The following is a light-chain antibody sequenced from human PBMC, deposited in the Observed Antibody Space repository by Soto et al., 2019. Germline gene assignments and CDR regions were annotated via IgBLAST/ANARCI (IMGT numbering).Light chain of an antibody. J-gene: IGKJ2*01. V-gene: IGKV1-39*01. CDR1: QTIERA. Sequence: DIHLTQSPSSLSASIGDRVTITCRASQTIERALAWYQQKPGRAPRLLIYDTSTLHDGVPSRFSGSRSGTDFSLTIKSLQPEDFGTYYCQQRANTPPHTFGQGTRLEI. CDR2: DTS. CDR3: QQRANTPPHT.